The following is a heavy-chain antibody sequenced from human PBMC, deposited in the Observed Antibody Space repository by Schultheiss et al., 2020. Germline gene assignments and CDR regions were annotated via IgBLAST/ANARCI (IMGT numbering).Heavy chain of an antibody. D-gene: IGHD1-14*01. Sequence: GESLKISCAASGFTVSSNYMSWVRQAPGKGLEWVSVIYSGGSTYYADSVKGRFTISRDNSKNTLYLQMNSLRAEDTAVYYCARGLRLPNRRHYYYGMDVWGQGTTVTVSS. CDR1: GFTVSSNY. CDR2: IYSGGST. V-gene: IGHV3-66*01. CDR3: ARGLRLPNRRHYYYGMDV. J-gene: IGHJ6*02.